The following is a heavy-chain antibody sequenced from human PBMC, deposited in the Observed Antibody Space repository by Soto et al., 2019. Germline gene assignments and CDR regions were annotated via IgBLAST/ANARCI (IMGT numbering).Heavy chain of an antibody. CDR3: VRVTPAVALDY. CDR1: GYTFTSYY. CDR2: INPSGGST. Sequence: QVQLVQSGAEVKKPGASVKVSCKASGYTFTSYYMHWVRQAPGQGLEWMGIINPSGGSTSYAQKFQGRVTMTRDTSTSTVYMELSSLRSEDTAVYYCVRVTPAVALDYWGQGTLVTVSS. V-gene: IGHV1-46*03. J-gene: IGHJ4*02. D-gene: IGHD6-19*01.